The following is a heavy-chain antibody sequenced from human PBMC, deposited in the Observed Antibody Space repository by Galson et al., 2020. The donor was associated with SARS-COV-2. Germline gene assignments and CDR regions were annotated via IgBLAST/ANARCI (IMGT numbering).Heavy chain of an antibody. CDR2: VYPSGTT. V-gene: IGHV4-38-2*02. CDR1: GYSDSTTNY. Sequence: SETLSLTCTVSGYSDSTTNYWGWVRQPPGRGLAWIGSVYPSGTTYYNPSLKSRVTISVDTSKNQFSLRLDSVTAADTALYYCARQGVNMIVLVTVPGWYFDLWGRGTLVTVSS. J-gene: IGHJ2*01. CDR3: ARQGVNMIVLVTVPGWYFDL. D-gene: IGHD3-22*01.